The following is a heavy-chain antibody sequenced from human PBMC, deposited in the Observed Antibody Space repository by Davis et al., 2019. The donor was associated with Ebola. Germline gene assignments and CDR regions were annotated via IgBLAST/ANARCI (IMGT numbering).Heavy chain of an antibody. J-gene: IGHJ3*02. CDR2: IYSSGYT. Sequence: PSETLSLTCTVSGASISSGGYHWSWIRQHPGKGLEWIGYIYSSGYTNYNPSLKSRVTISVDPSKNQFSLKLSSVTAADTAVYYCARAGLNAFDIWGQGTVVTVSS. CDR3: ARAGLNAFDI. CDR1: GASISSGGYH. V-gene: IGHV4-31*03.